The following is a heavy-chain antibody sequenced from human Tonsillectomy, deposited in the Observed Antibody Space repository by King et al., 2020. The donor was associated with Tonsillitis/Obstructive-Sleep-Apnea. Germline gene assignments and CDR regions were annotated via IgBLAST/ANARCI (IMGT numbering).Heavy chain of an antibody. D-gene: IGHD3-3*01. CDR3: ARNAAATYYEFWSDPRYYYDMDV. J-gene: IGHJ6*02. CDR1: GFTFSSYA. V-gene: IGHV3-30*04. CDR2: ISSDGGNK. Sequence: VQLVESGGGVVQPGRSLRLSCAASGFTFSSYAMHWVRQAPGKGLEWVAVISSDGGNKYYADSVKGRFTISRDNSKNTLYLQMNSLRAEDTAVYYCARNAAATYYEFWSDPRYYYDMDVWGQGTTVTVS.